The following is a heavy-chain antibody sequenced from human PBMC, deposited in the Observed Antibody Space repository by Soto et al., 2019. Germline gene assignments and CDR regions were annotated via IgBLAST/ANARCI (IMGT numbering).Heavy chain of an antibody. CDR2: INHSGST. CDR3: ARDGVYYYGMDV. CDR1: GGSFSGYY. V-gene: IGHV4-34*01. J-gene: IGHJ6*02. Sequence: SETLSLTCAVYGGSFSGYYWSWIRQPPGKGLEWIGEINHSGSTNYNPSLKSRVTISVDTSKNQFSLKLSSVTAADTAVYYCARDGVYYYGMDVWGQGTTVTVSS. D-gene: IGHD3-16*01.